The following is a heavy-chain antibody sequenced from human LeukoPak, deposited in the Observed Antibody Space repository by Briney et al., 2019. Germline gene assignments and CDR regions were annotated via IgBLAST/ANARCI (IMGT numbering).Heavy chain of an antibody. CDR1: GGSISSRNYY. CDR2: IYYSGST. CDR3: ASERLQLHAFDI. Sequence: PSETLSLTCTVSGGSISSRNYYWGWIRQPPGKGLEWIGNIYYSGSTYYNPSLKSRVTISVDTSKNQFSLKLSSVTAADTAVYYCASERLQLHAFDIWGQGTMVTVSS. V-gene: IGHV4-39*07. J-gene: IGHJ3*02. D-gene: IGHD5-18*01.